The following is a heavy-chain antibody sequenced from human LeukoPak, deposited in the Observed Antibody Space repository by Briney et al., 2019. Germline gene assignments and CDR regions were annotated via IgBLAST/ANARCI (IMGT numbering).Heavy chain of an antibody. V-gene: IGHV3-30*03. CDR3: AREVDYGGYYGMDV. D-gene: IGHD4/OR15-4a*01. J-gene: IGHJ6*02. CDR1: GFTFSYYD. CDR2: ILYDGSNK. Sequence: PGGSLRLSCAASGFTFSYYDMHWVRQAPVRGLEWVALILYDGSNKYYEDPVKGRFTISRDNSKNTLYLQMNSLRAEDTAVYYCAREVDYGGYYGMDVWGQGTTVTVSS.